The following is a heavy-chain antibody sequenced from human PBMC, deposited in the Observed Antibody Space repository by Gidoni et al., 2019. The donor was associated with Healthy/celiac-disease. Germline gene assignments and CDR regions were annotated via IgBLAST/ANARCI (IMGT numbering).Heavy chain of an antibody. CDR1: GGPISSYY. D-gene: IGHD6-13*01. CDR2: IYTSVST. CDR3: AGAAAGHYFDY. Sequence: QVQLQESGPGLVKPSETLSLTRTVPGGPISSYYRSWIWQPAGKGLEWIGRIYTSVSTNYNPSLKSRVTMSVDTSKNQFSLKLSSVTAADTAVYYCAGAAAGHYFDYWGQGTLVTVSS. V-gene: IGHV4-4*07. J-gene: IGHJ4*02.